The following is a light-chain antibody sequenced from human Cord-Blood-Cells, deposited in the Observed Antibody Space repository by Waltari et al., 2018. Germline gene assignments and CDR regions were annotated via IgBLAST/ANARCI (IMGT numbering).Light chain of an antibody. Sequence: SYELTQPPSVSVSPGQPASITCSGDQLGDKYACWYQKKPSQAPVLVIYQDSKRPSGIPERFSGSNSGNTATLTISGTQAMDEADYYCQAWDSSTVVFGGGTKLTVL. CDR2: QDS. CDR1: QLGDKY. CDR3: QAWDSSTVV. V-gene: IGLV3-1*01. J-gene: IGLJ2*01.